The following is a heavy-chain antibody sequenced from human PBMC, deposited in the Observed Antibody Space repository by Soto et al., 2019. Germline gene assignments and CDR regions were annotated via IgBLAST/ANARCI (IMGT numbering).Heavy chain of an antibody. CDR2: IIPILGIA. CDR1: GGTFSSYT. V-gene: IGHV1-69*02. D-gene: IGHD2-21*01. J-gene: IGHJ4*02. Sequence: ASVKVSCKASGGTFSSYTISWVRQAPGQGLEWMGRIIPILGIANYAQKFQGRVTITADKSTSTAYMELSSLRSEDTAVYYCARGLTPAYCGGDCLYYFDYWGQGTLVTVSS. CDR3: ARGLTPAYCGGDCLYYFDY.